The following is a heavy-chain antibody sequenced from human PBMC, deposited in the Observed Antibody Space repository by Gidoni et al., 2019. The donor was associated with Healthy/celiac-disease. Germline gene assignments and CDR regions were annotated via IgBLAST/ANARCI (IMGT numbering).Heavy chain of an antibody. D-gene: IGHD5-12*01. Sequence: WMGWINPNSGGTNYAQKFQGWVTMTRDTSISTAYMELSRLRSDDTAVYYCARSGGGSYFDYWGQGTLVTVSS. CDR3: ARSGGGSYFDY. V-gene: IGHV1-2*04. J-gene: IGHJ4*02. CDR2: INPNSGGT.